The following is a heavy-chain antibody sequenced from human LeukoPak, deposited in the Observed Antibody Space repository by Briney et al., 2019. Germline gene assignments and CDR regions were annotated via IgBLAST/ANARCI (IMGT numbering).Heavy chain of an antibody. J-gene: IGHJ4*02. CDR1: GGSISSSGYY. CDR2: IYYSGST. V-gene: IGHV4-39*01. D-gene: IGHD3-22*01. Sequence: SETLSLTCTVSGGSISSSGYYWGWIRQPPGKGLEWIGSIYYSGSTYYNPSLKSRVTISVDTSKNQFSLNLSSVTAADTAVYYCARLYYDSSGYYQICYFDYWGQGTLVTVSS. CDR3: ARLYYDSSGYYQICYFDY.